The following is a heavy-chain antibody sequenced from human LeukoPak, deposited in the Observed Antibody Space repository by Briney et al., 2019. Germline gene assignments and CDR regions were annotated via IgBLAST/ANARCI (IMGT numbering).Heavy chain of an antibody. CDR1: GFTVSSNY. D-gene: IGHD2-15*01. J-gene: IGHJ4*02. V-gene: IGHV3-7*01. CDR2: IKYDGRQI. Sequence: GGSLRLSCAASGFTVSSNYMSWVRQAPGQGLEWVAKIKYDGRQIFYLDSVRARFTISRDNADNSLYLEMNNLRADDTAVYFCARGFCTGGSCTKFDHWGQGTLVTVSS. CDR3: ARGFCTGGSCTKFDH.